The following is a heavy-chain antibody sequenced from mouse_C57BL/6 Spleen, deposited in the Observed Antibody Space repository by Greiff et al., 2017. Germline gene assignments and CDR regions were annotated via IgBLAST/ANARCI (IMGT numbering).Heavy chain of an antibody. CDR2: ILPGSGST. V-gene: IGHV1-9*01. CDR3: ARGRIYYGYDEDAMDY. J-gene: IGHJ4*01. Sequence: VKLQESGAELMKPGASVKLSCKATGYTFTGYWIEWVKQRPGHGLEWIGEILPGSGSTNYNEKFKGKATFTADTSSNTAYMQLSSLTTEDSAIYYCARGRIYYGYDEDAMDYWGQGTSVTVAS. CDR1: GYTFTGYW. D-gene: IGHD2-2*01.